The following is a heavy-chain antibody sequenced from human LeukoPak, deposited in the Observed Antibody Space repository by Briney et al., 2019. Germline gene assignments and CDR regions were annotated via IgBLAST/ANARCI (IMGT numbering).Heavy chain of an antibody. CDR1: GSTFSSYG. CDR3: ANTYYAFWSGSF. Sequence: PGGSLRLSCAASGSTFSSYGIHWVRQAPGKGLEWVTVISYDESKKYYADSVKGRFTISRDNSKNTVYLQMNSLRAEDTAVYYCANTYYAFWSGSFWGQGTLVTVSS. J-gene: IGHJ4*02. CDR2: ISYDESKK. V-gene: IGHV3-30-3*01. D-gene: IGHD3-3*01.